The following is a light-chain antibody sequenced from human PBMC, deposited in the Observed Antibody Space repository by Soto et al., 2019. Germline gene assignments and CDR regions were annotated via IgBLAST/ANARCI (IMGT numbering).Light chain of an antibody. CDR2: EVT. J-gene: IGLJ1*01. CDR1: SSDVGGYNY. V-gene: IGLV2-8*01. CDR3: CSHAGDNTYV. Sequence: QSALTQPPSASGSRGQSVTISCTGTSSDVGGYNYVSWYQQHPGKAPKLMIYEVTKRPSGVPDRFSGSKSGNTASLTVSGLQAEDEADYFCCSHAGDNTYVFGTGTRSPS.